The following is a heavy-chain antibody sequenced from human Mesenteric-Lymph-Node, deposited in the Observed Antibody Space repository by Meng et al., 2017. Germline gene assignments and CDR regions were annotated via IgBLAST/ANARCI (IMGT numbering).Heavy chain of an antibody. J-gene: IGHJ4*02. CDR2: ISSSGSTI. D-gene: IGHD3/OR15-3a*01. CDR1: GFTFSDYY. V-gene: IGHV3-11*01. Sequence: GESLKISCAASGFTFSDYYMSWIRQAPGKGLEWVSYISSSGSTIYYADSVKGRFTISRDNAKNSLYLQMNSLRAEDTALYYCAREGGLGIVDYWGQGTLVTVSS. CDR3: AREGGLGIVDY.